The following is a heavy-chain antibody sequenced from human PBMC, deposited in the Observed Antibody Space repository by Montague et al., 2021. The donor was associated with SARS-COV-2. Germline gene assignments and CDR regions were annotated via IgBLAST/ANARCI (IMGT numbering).Heavy chain of an antibody. CDR3: VRSYYDILTSYYDAFDI. CDR1: GFSLSTSGMR. V-gene: IGHV2-70*04. CDR2: IDWDDDK. D-gene: IGHD3-9*01. J-gene: IGHJ3*02. Sequence: PALVKPTQTLTLTCTLSGFSLSTSGMRASWIRQPPGKALEWLARIDWDDDKFYSTSLKTRLTISKDTSKNQVVLTMTNMDPVDTATYYCVRSYYDILTSYYDAFDIWGQGTMVTVSS.